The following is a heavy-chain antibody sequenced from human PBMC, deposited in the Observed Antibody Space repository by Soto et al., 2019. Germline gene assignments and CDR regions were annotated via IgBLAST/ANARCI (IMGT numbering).Heavy chain of an antibody. CDR1: GYTFTSYY. CDR3: ARELLGYCISTSCPPHGMDV. J-gene: IGHJ6*02. V-gene: IGHV1-46*01. Sequence: ASVKVSCKASGYTFTSYYIHWVRQAPGQGLEWMVIINPSGGSTTYAQKFQGRVTMTRDTSTSTAYMELRSLRSEDTAVYYCARELLGYCISTSCPPHGMDVWGQGTTVTV. D-gene: IGHD2-2*01. CDR2: INPSGGST.